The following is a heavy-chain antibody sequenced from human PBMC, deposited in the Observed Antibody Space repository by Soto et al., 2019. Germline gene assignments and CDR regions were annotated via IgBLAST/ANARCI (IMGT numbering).Heavy chain of an antibody. CDR3: AKRKEWLPTHYYYYYYMDV. V-gene: IGHV3-23*01. CDR1: GFTFSSYA. Sequence: GGSLRLSCAASGFTFSSYAMSWVRQAPGKGLEWVSAISGSGGSTYYADSVKGRFTISRDNSKNTLYLQMNSLRAEDTAVYYCAKRKEWLPTHYYYYYYMDVWGKGTTVTVSS. CDR2: ISGSGGST. J-gene: IGHJ6*03. D-gene: IGHD3-3*01.